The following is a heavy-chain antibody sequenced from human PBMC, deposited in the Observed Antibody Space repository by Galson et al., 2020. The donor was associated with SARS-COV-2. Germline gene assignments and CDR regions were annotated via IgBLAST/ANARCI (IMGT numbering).Heavy chain of an antibody. CDR2: IYRNGNA. J-gene: IGHJ4*02. D-gene: IGHD2-15*01. Sequence: SETLSLTCIVSGCTINSDDYYWSWIRQSPGKGLEWMGYIYRNGNAYYNPSLKSRLIISVDTSKNQFSLKLTSVSAADTAMYYCARDHCSGAACYFDSWGQGTLGTVS. V-gene: IGHV4-30-4*08. CDR1: GCTINSDDYY. CDR3: ARDHCSGAACYFDS.